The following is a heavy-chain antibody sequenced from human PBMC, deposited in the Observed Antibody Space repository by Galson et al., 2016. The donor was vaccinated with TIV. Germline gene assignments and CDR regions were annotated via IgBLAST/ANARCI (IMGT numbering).Heavy chain of an antibody. Sequence: SVKVSCKASGGTFSNFAISWVRQAPGQGLEWIGGIIPMSGASKYAQRFQGRVTMTTDESTRTADMELSSLRSDDTAVYYCPRAASMVNHYYYGMDLWGQGTTVIVSS. J-gene: IGHJ6*02. CDR2: IIPMSGAS. CDR1: GGTFSNFA. CDR3: PRAASMVNHYYYGMDL. V-gene: IGHV1-69*05. D-gene: IGHD3-10*01.